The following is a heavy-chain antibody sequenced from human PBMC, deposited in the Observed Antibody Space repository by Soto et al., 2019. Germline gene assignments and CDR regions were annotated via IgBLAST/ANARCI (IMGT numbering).Heavy chain of an antibody. CDR2: INPNTGDT. V-gene: IGHV1-2*04. CDR1: GYIFTAYY. J-gene: IGHJ4*02. Sequence: GASVKVSCKTSGYIFTAYYIHWVRQAPGQGLEWMGWINPNTGDTNYAQRFQDWVTMTRDTSFRTAYMEVRRLKSDDTAVYYCARRSNCNGGRCYFDYWGQGTPVTVSS. CDR3: ARRSNCNGGRCYFDY. D-gene: IGHD2-15*01.